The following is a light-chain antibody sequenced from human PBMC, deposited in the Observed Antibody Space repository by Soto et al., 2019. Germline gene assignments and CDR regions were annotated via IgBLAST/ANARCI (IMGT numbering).Light chain of an antibody. Sequence: EILMTQSPATLSVSPGERVTLSCRASQSVSSRLAWCQQKPGQPPRLLIYDASTRATGVPARFSGSGSGTDFTLTISGLQSEDFAVYYCLQYNVRPPWTFGQGNKVEI. CDR3: LQYNVRPPWT. V-gene: IGKV3-15*01. J-gene: IGKJ1*01. CDR1: QSVSSR. CDR2: DAS.